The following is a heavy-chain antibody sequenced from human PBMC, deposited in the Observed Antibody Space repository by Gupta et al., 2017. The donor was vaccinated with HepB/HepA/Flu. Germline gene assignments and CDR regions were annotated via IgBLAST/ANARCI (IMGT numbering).Heavy chain of an antibody. CDR3: ARDSAYTWWLAYNYFDP. Sequence: QVKVVESGGVLVRLGGSLRLSCAISGISLNDYNMNWVRQVPGKGLEWIAYMGTNDINYYSESVKGRFTISRDNAKNSLYLQMDSLRAEDTAIYYCARDSAYTWWLAYNYFDPWGQGTLVTVSS. CDR2: MGTNDIN. J-gene: IGHJ5*02. D-gene: IGHD2-15*01. V-gene: IGHV3-11*04. CDR1: GISLNDYN.